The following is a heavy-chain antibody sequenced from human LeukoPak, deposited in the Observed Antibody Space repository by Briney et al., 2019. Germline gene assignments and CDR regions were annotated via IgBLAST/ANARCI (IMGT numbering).Heavy chain of an antibody. J-gene: IGHJ3*02. Sequence: GGSLRLSCAASGFTFSSYAMSWVRQAPGKGLVWVSRITSDGSRTTYADSVKGRFTISRDNAKNTLYLQMNSLRAEDTAVYYCAGDMGIYAFDIWGQGTMVTVSS. V-gene: IGHV3-74*01. CDR3: AGDMGIYAFDI. CDR1: GFTFSSYA. CDR2: ITSDGSRT. D-gene: IGHD6-13*01.